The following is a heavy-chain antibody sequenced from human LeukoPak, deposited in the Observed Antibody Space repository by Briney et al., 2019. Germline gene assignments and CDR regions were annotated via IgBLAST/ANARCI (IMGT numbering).Heavy chain of an antibody. J-gene: IGHJ5*02. CDR2: INHSGST. Sequence: SETLSLTCAVYGGSFSGYYWSWIRQPPGKGLEWIGEINHSGSTNYNPSLKSRVTISVDTSKNQFSLKLSSVTAADTAAYYCARASTIGGSPTGVNWFDPWGQGTLVTVSS. CDR1: GGSFSGYY. CDR3: ARASTIGGSPTGVNWFDP. D-gene: IGHD2-2*01. V-gene: IGHV4-34*01.